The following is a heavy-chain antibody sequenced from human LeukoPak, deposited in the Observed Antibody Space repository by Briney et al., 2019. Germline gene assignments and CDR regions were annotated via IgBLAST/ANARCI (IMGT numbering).Heavy chain of an antibody. D-gene: IGHD6-19*01. CDR1: GYTFTGYY. V-gene: IGHV1-2*02. CDR2: INPNSGGT. Sequence: ASEKVSCKASGYTFTGYYMHWVRQAPGQGLEWMGWINPNSGGTNYAQKFQGRLTMTREASISTAYMELSRLRADDTAVYDCASREYSSGWTTTLYAFDSWGQGTMVTVPS. CDR3: ASREYSSGWTTTLYAFDS. J-gene: IGHJ3*02.